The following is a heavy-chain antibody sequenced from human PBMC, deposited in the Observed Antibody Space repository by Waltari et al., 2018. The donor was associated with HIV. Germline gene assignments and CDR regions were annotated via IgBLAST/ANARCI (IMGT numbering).Heavy chain of an antibody. D-gene: IGHD2-8*01. CDR2: ISWNSGNI. CDR1: GLKFGNYA. CDR3: AKDMGIFYAYGMDV. Sequence: EAQLVESGGGSVQPGRSLSLSCAASGLKFGNYAMNWVRQAPGKALEWVSGISWNSGNIEYADSVKGRFTISRDNGKNSLYLQMNSLRSEDTGLYYCAKDMGIFYAYGMDVWGQGTAVTVSS. V-gene: IGHV3-9*01. J-gene: IGHJ6*02.